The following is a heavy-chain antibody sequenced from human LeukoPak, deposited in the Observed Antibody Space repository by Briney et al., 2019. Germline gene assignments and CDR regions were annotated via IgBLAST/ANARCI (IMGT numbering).Heavy chain of an antibody. D-gene: IGHD2-2*01. Sequence: GGSLRLSCAASGFTFSSYGVSWVRQAPGKGLEWVSAISGSGGSTYYADSVKGRFTISRDNSKNTLYLQMNSLRAEDTAVYYCARGLDEVVVPAGGGPYYFDYWGQGTLVTVSS. CDR1: GFTFSSYG. J-gene: IGHJ4*02. CDR3: ARGLDEVVVPAGGGPYYFDY. V-gene: IGHV3-23*01. CDR2: ISGSGGST.